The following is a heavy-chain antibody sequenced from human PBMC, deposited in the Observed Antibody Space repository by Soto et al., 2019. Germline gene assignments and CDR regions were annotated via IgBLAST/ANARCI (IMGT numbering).Heavy chain of an antibody. Sequence: SETLSLTCTVSGGSISSGDYYWSCIRQPPGKGLEWIGYIYYSGTTYYNPSLKSRVTISVDTSKNQFSLKLSSVTAADTAVYYCAGAVVPMYDLWGQGTLVTVSS. CDR3: AGAVVPMYDL. V-gene: IGHV4-30-4*01. CDR2: IYYSGTT. D-gene: IGHD2-2*01. J-gene: IGHJ5*02. CDR1: GGSISSGDYY.